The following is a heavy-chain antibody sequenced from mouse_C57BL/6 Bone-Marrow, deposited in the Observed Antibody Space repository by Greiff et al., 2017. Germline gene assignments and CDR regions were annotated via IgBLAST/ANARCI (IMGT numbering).Heavy chain of an antibody. CDR3: APGVTTPYYFDY. J-gene: IGHJ2*01. Sequence: VQVVESGPELVKPGASVKISCKASGYSFTGYYMNWVKQSPEKSLEWIGEINPSTGGTTYNQKFKAKATLTVDKSSSTAYMQLKSLTSEDSAVYYCAPGVTTPYYFDYWGQGTTLTVSS. CDR2: INPSTGGT. D-gene: IGHD2-2*01. CDR1: GYSFTGYY. V-gene: IGHV1-42*01.